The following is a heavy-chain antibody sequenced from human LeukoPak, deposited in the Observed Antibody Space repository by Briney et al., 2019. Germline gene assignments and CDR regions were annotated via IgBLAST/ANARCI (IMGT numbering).Heavy chain of an antibody. CDR1: GYTFTSYG. Sequence: ASVKVSCKASGYTFTSYGISWVRQAPGQGLEWMGWISAYNGNTNYAQKLQGRVTITTDTSTSTAYMELRSLRSDDTAVYYCARGLMITFGGVIVTYYFDYWGQGTLVTVSS. CDR3: ARGLMITFGGVIVTYYFDY. D-gene: IGHD3-16*02. CDR2: ISAYNGNT. V-gene: IGHV1-18*01. J-gene: IGHJ4*02.